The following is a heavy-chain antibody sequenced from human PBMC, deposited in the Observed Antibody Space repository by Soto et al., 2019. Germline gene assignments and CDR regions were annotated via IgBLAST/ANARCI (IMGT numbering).Heavy chain of an antibody. D-gene: IGHD2-15*01. CDR1: ADTFNNYG. Sequence: EQSGPEVKKRGSSVKVSCKASADTFNNYGFSWVRQAPGQGLECVGGVVPLLGSATYAQKFQGRATISADESASRVYLELTNLQSDDTAIFYCASGIAVDRFEFWGLGTLVIVSS. CDR2: VVPLLGSA. CDR3: ASGIAVDRFEF. V-gene: IGHV1-69*01. J-gene: IGHJ4*01.